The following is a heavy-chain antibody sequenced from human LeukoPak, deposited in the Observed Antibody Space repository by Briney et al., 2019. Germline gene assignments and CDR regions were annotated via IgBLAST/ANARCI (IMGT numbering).Heavy chain of an antibody. V-gene: IGHV4-39*01. CDR3: ARHDLVGATTFDY. J-gene: IGHJ4*02. CDR2: IYYSGST. CDR1: GGSISSYY. Sequence: SETLSLTCTVSGGSISSYYWGWIRQPPGKGLEWIGSIYYSGSTYYNPSLESRVTISVDTSKNQFSLKLSSVTAADTAVYYCARHDLVGATTFDYWGQGTLVTVSS. D-gene: IGHD1-26*01.